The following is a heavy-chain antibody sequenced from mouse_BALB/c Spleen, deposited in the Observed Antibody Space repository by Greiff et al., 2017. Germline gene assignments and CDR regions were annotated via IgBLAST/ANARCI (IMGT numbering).Heavy chain of an antibody. CDR1: GYTFTDYE. D-gene: IGHD3-3*01. CDR3: TREGDPWYFDV. CDR2: IDPETGGT. V-gene: IGHV1-15*01. Sequence: VQLQQSGAELVRPGASVTLSCKASGYTFTDYEMHWVKQTPVHGLEWIGAIDPETGGTAYNQKFKGKATLTADKSSSTAYMELRSLTSEDSAVYYCTREGDPWYFDVWGAGTTVTVSA. J-gene: IGHJ1*01.